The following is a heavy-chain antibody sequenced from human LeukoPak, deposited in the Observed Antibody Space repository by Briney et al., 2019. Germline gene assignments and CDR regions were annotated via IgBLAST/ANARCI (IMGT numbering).Heavy chain of an antibody. V-gene: IGHV3-48*03. CDR1: GFTFRSYE. CDR3: ARANYYDISGYDY. J-gene: IGHJ4*02. D-gene: IGHD3-22*01. Sequence: GGSLRLSCAASGFTFRSYEMSWVRQAPGKGLEWVSYITSSGNTIYCADSVKGRFTISRDNAKNSLYLQMNSLRAEDTAVYYCARANYYDISGYDYWGQGTLVTVSS. CDR2: ITSSGNTI.